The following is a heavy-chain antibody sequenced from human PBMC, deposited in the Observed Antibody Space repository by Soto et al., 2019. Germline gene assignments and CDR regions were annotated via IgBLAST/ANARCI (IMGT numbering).Heavy chain of an antibody. CDR1: GFTFSSYG. J-gene: IGHJ4*02. CDR3: ARDLVVARRQKVNCFDY. CDR2: IWYDGSNK. V-gene: IGHV3-33*01. D-gene: IGHD2-15*01. Sequence: QVQLVESGGGVVQPGRSLRLSCAASGFTFSSYGMHWVRQAPGKGLEWVAVIWYDGSNKYYADSVKGRITIPRDNSKNTLYLQMNSLRAEDTAVYYCARDLVVARRQKVNCFDYWGQGTLVTVAS.